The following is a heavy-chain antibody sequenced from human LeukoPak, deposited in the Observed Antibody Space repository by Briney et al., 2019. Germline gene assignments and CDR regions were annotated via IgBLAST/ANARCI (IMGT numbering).Heavy chain of an antibody. CDR3: ARRSWIQLWLLFDY. CDR1: GFTFSSYA. J-gene: IGHJ4*02. D-gene: IGHD5-18*01. Sequence: GGSLRLSCSGSGFTFSSYAMSWVRQAPGKGLEWVSYISSSGSTIYYADSVKGRFTISRDNAKSSLYLQMNSLRAEDTAVYYCARRSWIQLWLLFDYWGQGTLVTVSS. CDR2: ISSSGSTI. V-gene: IGHV3-48*03.